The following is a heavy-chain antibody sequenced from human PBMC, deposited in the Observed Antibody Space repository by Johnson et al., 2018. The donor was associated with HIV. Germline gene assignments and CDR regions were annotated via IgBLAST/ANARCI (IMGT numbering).Heavy chain of an antibody. CDR3: ARRSGTWDAFDI. Sequence: VQLVESGGYVVRPGGSLRLSCAASGFTFDDYDMTWVRQAPGKGLEWVSGIHWNAGNTGYVDSVKGRFTISRDNAKNYLYLQMNSLRAEDTALYYCARRSGTWDAFDIWGQGTMVTVSS. J-gene: IGHJ3*02. V-gene: IGHV3-20*04. D-gene: IGHD1-26*01. CDR2: IHWNAGNT. CDR1: GFTFDDYD.